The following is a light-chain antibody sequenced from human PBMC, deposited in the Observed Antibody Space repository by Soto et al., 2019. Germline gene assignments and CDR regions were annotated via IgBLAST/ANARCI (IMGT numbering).Light chain of an antibody. J-gene: IGLJ2*01. V-gene: IGLV2-11*01. CDR2: DVT. Sequence: QSALTQPRSVSGSPGQSVTISCTGTVGDVGTYNYVSWYQQHPGEAPKLLISDVTKRPSGVPDRFSGSKSGNTASLTISGLQAEDEADYYCCSYADTCTFVTFGGGTKLTVL. CDR1: VGDVGTYNY. CDR3: CSYADTCTFVT.